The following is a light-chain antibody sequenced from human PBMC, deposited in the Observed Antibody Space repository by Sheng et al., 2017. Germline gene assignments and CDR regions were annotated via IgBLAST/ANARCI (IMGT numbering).Light chain of an antibody. CDR2: WAS. CDR1: QNVFYNSNNKNY. V-gene: IGKV4-1*01. J-gene: IGKJ1*01. Sequence: DIVMTQSPDSLAVSLGERATINCRSSQNVFYNSNNKNYLAWYQQKPVQPPKLLIYWASARESGVPDRFGGSGSGTDFTLTINSLQAEDVAVYYCQQYYTIPWTFGQGTKVEIK. CDR3: QQYYTIPWT.